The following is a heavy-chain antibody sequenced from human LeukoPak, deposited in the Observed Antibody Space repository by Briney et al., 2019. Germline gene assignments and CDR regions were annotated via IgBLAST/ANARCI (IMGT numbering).Heavy chain of an antibody. Sequence: SSETLSLTCAVYGGSFSGYYWSWLRQPPGKGREWIGEINHSGRTNYNPSLKSRVTISVDTSKNQFSLKLSSVTAADTAVYYCARDIVVVPAAPGPYYYMDVWGKGTTVTVSS. J-gene: IGHJ6*03. V-gene: IGHV4-34*01. CDR2: INHSGRT. D-gene: IGHD2-2*01. CDR1: GGSFSGYY. CDR3: ARDIVVVPAAPGPYYYMDV.